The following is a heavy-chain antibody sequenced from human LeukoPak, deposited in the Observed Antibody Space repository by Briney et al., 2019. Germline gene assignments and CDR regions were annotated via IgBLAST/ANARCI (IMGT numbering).Heavy chain of an antibody. CDR3: TRDPIVGATGAFDI. J-gene: IGHJ3*02. Sequence: GASVKVSCKASGYTFTGYYMHWVRQAPGQGLEWMGWINPNSGGTNYAQKFQGRVTMTRDTSISTAYMELSRLRSDDTAVYYCTRDPIVGATGAFDIWGQGTMVTVSS. V-gene: IGHV1-2*02. D-gene: IGHD1-26*01. CDR1: GYTFTGYY. CDR2: INPNSGGT.